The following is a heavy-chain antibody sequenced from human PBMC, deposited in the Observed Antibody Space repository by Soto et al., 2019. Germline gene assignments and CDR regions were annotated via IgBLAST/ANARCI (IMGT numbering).Heavy chain of an antibody. Sequence: GASVKVSCKASGYTFTSYYMHWVRQAPGQGLEWMGIINPSGGSTSYAQKFQGRVTMTRDTSTSTVYMELSSLRSEDTAVYCCARASDRPDTLGGLGMDVWGQGTTVTVSS. J-gene: IGHJ6*02. D-gene: IGHD2-15*01. CDR2: INPSGGST. CDR3: ARASDRPDTLGGLGMDV. V-gene: IGHV1-46*01. CDR1: GYTFTSYY.